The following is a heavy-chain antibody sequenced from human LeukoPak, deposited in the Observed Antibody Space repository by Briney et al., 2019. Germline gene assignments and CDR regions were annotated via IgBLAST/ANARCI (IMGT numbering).Heavy chain of an antibody. CDR3: ARAQAYDSSGYYYFDY. CDR1: GYTFTSYG. J-gene: IGHJ4*02. Sequence: VASVKVSCKASGYTFTSYGISWVRQAPGQGLEWMGWISAYNGNTNYAQKLQGRVTMTTDTSTSTAYMELRSLRSDDTAVYYCARAQAYDSSGYYYFDYWGQGTLVTVSS. D-gene: IGHD3-22*01. V-gene: IGHV1-18*01. CDR2: ISAYNGNT.